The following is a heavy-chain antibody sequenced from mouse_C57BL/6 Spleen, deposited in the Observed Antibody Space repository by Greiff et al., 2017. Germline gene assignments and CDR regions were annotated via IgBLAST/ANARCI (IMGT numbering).Heavy chain of an antibody. V-gene: IGHV5-9-1*02. CDR2: ISSGGDYI. J-gene: IGHJ1*03. D-gene: IGHD2-4*01. CDR3: TRCIYDYDGDWYFDV. Sequence: EVKLVESGEGLVKPGGSLKLSCAASGFTFSSYAMSWVRQTPEQRLEWVAYISSGGDYIYYADTVKGRFTISRDNARNTLYLQMSSLKSEDTAMYYCTRCIYDYDGDWYFDVWGTGTTVTVSS. CDR1: GFTFSSYA.